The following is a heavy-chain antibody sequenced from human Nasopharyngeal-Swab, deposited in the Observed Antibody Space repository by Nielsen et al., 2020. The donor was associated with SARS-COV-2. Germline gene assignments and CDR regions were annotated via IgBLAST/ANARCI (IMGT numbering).Heavy chain of an antibody. CDR3: ARELSNTPKYNWFDP. CDR1: GYSISSGYY. CDR2: IYHGGST. J-gene: IGHJ5*02. Sequence: SETLSLICTVSGYSISSGYYWAWIRQPPGKGLEWIGSIYHGGSTYYTPSLESRVTISVDTSNNHFSLKLTSVTAADTAVYYCARELSNTPKYNWFDPWGQGTLVTVSS. D-gene: IGHD5-18*01. V-gene: IGHV4-38-2*02.